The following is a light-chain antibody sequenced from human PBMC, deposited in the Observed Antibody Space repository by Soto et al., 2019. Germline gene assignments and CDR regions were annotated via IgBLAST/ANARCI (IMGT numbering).Light chain of an antibody. V-gene: IGKV3-11*01. CDR3: QQRSSWPRT. J-gene: IGKJ1*01. CDR2: DAS. Sequence: EIVLTQSPATLSLSPGERATLSCRASQSVSSYLAWYQQKPGQAPRLLIYDASNRATGIPARFSGSGSGTDFPLTISSLAPEDFAVYYCQQRSSWPRTFGQGTKVEIK. CDR1: QSVSSY.